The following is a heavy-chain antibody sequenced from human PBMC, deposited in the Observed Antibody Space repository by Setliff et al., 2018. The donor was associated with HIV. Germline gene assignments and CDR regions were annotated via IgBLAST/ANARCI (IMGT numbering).Heavy chain of an antibody. Sequence: GESLKISCKGSGYSFTSYWIGWVRQMPGKGLEWMGIIHPGDSDTRYSPSFQGQVTISADKSISTAYLQWSSLKASDTAMHYCARQSGDYTVTTYYMDVWGKGTTVTVSS. V-gene: IGHV5-51*01. J-gene: IGHJ6*03. CDR2: IHPGDSDT. CDR1: GYSFTSYW. D-gene: IGHD4-17*01. CDR3: ARQSGDYTVTTYYMDV.